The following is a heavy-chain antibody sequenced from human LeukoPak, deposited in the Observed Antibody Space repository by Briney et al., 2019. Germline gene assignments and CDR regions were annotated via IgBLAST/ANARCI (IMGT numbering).Heavy chain of an antibody. CDR3: AREDHSKYEY. D-gene: IGHD4-11*01. J-gene: IGHJ4*02. CDR1: GFPFSSHW. V-gene: IGHV3-7*01. Sequence: GGSLRLSCVASGFPFSSHWMSWVRQAPGKGPEWVASIKQDGSEKFYVDSVKGRFTISKDNAKNSLYLQMNSLRAEDTAVYYCAREDHSKYEYWGQGTLVTVPS. CDR2: IKQDGSEK.